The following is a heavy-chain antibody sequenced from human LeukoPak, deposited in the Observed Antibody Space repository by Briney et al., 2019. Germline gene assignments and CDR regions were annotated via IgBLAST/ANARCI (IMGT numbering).Heavy chain of an antibody. Sequence: PGGSLRLSCAASGFTFSSYSMNWVRQAPGKGLEWVSSISSSSSYIYYADSVKGRFTISRDNAKNSLYLQMNSLRAEDTAVYYCARGDEGYCSSTSCQELYFQHWGQGTLVTVSS. CDR3: ARGDEGYCSSTSCQELYFQH. J-gene: IGHJ1*01. CDR1: GFTFSSYS. CDR2: ISSSSSYI. V-gene: IGHV3-21*01. D-gene: IGHD2-2*01.